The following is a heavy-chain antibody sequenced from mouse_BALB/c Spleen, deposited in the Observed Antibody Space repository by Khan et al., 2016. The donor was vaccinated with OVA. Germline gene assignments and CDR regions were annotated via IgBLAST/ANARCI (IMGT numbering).Heavy chain of an antibody. V-gene: IGHV3-2*02. CDR3: ARICGGDFDY. CDR1: GYSITSDYA. J-gene: IGHJ2*01. Sequence: VQLKESGPGLVKPSQSLSLTCTVTGYSITSDYAWNWIQQFPGNKLEWMGFISYSGNTNYNPSLKSRISITRDTSKNQFFLQLTSVTTEDTATYYCARICGGDFDYWGQGTTLTVSS. CDR2: ISYSGNT.